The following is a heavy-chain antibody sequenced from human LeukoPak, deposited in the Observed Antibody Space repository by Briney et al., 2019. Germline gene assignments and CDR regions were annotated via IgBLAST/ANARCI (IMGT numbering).Heavy chain of an antibody. CDR3: ARSRMSDAFDI. J-gene: IGHJ3*02. Sequence: ASVKVSCKASGYXFNGYYMHWVRRAPGQGLEWMGWINPNIGDRNYAQKFQGRVTMTRDTSISTAYMELSRLRSDDTALYYCARSRMSDAFDIWGQGTMVTVSS. V-gene: IGHV1-2*02. CDR1: GYXFNGYY. CDR2: INPNIGDR. D-gene: IGHD2-2*01.